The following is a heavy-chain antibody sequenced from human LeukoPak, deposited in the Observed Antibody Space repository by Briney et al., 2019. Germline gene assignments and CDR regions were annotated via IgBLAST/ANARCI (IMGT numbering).Heavy chain of an antibody. Sequence: PGGSLRLSCAASGFTFSSYGMHWVRQAPGKGLEWVAVISYDGSNKYYADSVKGRFTISRDNSKNTLYLQMNSLRAEDTAVYYCAKGDSSGWYGPYFDYWGQGTLVTVSS. CDR1: GFTFSSYG. D-gene: IGHD6-19*01. V-gene: IGHV3-30*18. J-gene: IGHJ4*02. CDR2: ISYDGSNK. CDR3: AKGDSSGWYGPYFDY.